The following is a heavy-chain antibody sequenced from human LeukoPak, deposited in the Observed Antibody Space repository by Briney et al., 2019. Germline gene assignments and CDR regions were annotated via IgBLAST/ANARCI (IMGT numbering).Heavy chain of an antibody. Sequence: SETLSLTCAVYGGSFSGYYWSWIRQPPGKGLEWIGYIYYSGSTNYNPSLKSRVTISVDTSKNQFSLKLSSVTAADTAVYYCARGYRNWFDPWGQGTLVTVSS. CDR3: ARGYRNWFDP. V-gene: IGHV4-59*01. J-gene: IGHJ5*02. CDR1: GGSFSGYY. D-gene: IGHD1-20*01. CDR2: IYYSGST.